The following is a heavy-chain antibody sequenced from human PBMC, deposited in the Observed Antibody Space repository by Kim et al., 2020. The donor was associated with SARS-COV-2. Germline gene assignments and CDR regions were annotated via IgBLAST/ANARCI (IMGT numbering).Heavy chain of an antibody. CDR1: GFTLSSYW. D-gene: IGHD1-26*01. CDR2: IKQDGSEQ. CDR3: ARARAQVGPLCPYYFDY. V-gene: IGHV3-7*01. J-gene: IGHJ4*02. Sequence: GGSLRLSCAASGFTLSSYWMSWVRQAPGNGREWVATIKQDGSEQYYVDSVKGRFTISRDNSKNSLYLQINSLIAEDTAVYYCARARAQVGPLCPYYFDYWGQGTLVTVSS.